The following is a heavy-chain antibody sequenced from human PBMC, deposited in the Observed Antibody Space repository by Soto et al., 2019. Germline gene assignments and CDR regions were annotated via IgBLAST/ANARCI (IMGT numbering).Heavy chain of an antibody. J-gene: IGHJ3*02. CDR2: IYTSGST. D-gene: IGHD1-7*01. CDR3: ARAGKLELQGGAFDI. Sequence: SETLSLTCTVSGGSISSYYWSWIRQPAGKGLEWIGRIYTSGSTNYNPSLKSRVTMSVDTSKNQFSLKLSSVTAADTAVYYGARAGKLELQGGAFDIWGQGTMVTVSS. V-gene: IGHV4-4*07. CDR1: GGSISSYY.